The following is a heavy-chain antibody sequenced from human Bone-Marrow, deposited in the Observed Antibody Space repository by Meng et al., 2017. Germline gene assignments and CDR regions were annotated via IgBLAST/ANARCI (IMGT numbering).Heavy chain of an antibody. CDR1: GFTFSNAW. Sequence: GESLKISCAASGFTFSNAWMSWVRQAPGKGLEWVSSISSSSSYIYYADSVKGRFTISRDNAKNSLYLQMNSLRAEDTAVYYCARAPRGYSYGYVRVPYDYWGQGTLVTVSS. V-gene: IGHV3-21*01. CDR2: ISSSSSYI. J-gene: IGHJ4*02. CDR3: ARAPRGYSYGYVRVPYDY. D-gene: IGHD5-18*01.